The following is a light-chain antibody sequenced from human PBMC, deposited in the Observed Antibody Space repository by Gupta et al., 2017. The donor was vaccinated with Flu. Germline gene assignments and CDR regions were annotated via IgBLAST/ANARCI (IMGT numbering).Light chain of an antibody. CDR1: QSMSSN. CDR3: QQDNYWPFT. Sequence: ATLSVSPGERVTLSCRARQSMSSNLAWSQQKPGQAPRVLLYGAFTRATGIPARVRGSGSGTEYTLTISSLQAEDFAVYYCQQDNYWPFTFGQGTKVEIK. J-gene: IGKJ1*01. V-gene: IGKV3-15*01. CDR2: GAF.